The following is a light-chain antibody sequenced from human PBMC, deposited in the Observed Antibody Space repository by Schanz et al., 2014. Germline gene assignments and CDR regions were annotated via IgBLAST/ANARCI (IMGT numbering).Light chain of an antibody. Sequence: QSALTQPPSASGSPGQSVTISCTGTSSDVGGYNYVSWYQQHPGKAPKLMIYEVSERPSGVPDRFSGSKSGNTASLTVSGLQAEDEADYYCSSYAGSNNVTFGGGTKLTVL. CDR2: EVS. CDR1: SSDVGGYNY. J-gene: IGLJ2*01. V-gene: IGLV2-8*01. CDR3: SSYAGSNNVT.